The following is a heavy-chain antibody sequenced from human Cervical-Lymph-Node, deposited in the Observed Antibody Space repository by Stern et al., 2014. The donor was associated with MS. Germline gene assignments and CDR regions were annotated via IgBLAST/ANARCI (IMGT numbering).Heavy chain of an antibody. CDR2: LYYRGSN. J-gene: IGHJ4*02. CDR1: GGSISSGDFY. CDR3: ARELADYTKGY. V-gene: IGHV4-30-4*01. D-gene: IGHD4-11*01. Sequence: QVQLVESGPGLVKPSQTLSLTCTVSGGSISSGDFYWSWIRQPPGKGLEWIGYLYYRGSNYYTPSLKSRVTISVDTSKNQFSLKLSSVTAADTAVYYCARELADYTKGYWGQGTLVTVSS.